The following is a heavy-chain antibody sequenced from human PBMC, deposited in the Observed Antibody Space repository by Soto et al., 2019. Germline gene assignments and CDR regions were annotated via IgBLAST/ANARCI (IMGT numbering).Heavy chain of an antibody. CDR1: GFDFSNYA. J-gene: IGHJ5*02. CDR2: ISGTGVPT. CDR3: AKSFCSSSSCFFLWVDP. V-gene: IGHV3-23*01. D-gene: IGHD2-2*01. Sequence: LRLSCAASGFDFSNYAMSWVRQAPGKGLECISLISGTGVPTLYAESVKGRFSVSRDNSKDTLFLEMNNLRVDDTAMYYCAKSFCSSSSCFFLWVDPWGPGTLVTVSS.